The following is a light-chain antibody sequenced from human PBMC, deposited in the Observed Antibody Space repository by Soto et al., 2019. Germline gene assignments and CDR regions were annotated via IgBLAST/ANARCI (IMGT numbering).Light chain of an antibody. CDR1: QRISNT. V-gene: IGKV3-15*01. CDR2: GTS. CDR3: QHDNNWPLIT. J-gene: IGKJ4*01. Sequence: EIVVTQSPATLSVSPGERATLSCRASQRISNTVAWYQQKRGQAPRLLIYGTSTRATGIPARFSGSGAGTECSLTISSLQPEDFAVYYCQHDNNWPLITFGGGTKVEIK.